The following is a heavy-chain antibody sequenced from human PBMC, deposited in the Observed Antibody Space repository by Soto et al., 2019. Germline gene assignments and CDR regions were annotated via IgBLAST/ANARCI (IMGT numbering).Heavy chain of an antibody. V-gene: IGHV2-5*02. J-gene: IGHJ4*02. D-gene: IGHD2-21*01. CDR2: IYWDDDK. CDR3: AHKRDGYNNFDY. CDR1: GFSLSASGVG. Sequence: QITLKESGPTMVKPTQTLTLTCTFSGFSLSASGVGVGWIRQPPGKALQWLTLIYWDDDKRYSPSLKSRLTITKDNYNNQVVLTMTNMDPVDTATYYSAHKRDGYNNFDYWGQGTLVTVSS.